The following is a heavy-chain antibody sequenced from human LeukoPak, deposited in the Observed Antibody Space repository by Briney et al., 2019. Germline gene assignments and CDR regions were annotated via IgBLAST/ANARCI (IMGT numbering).Heavy chain of an antibody. Sequence: PGGSLRLSCAASGFTFINYAMHWVRQAPGKGLEWVAIISYDGSHKYYADPVKGRFTTSRDNSKNTLYLQMSSLRPGDTAVYYCAKTDLWSGYGLDYWGQGTLVTVSS. V-gene: IGHV3-30*04. D-gene: IGHD3-3*01. CDR1: GFTFINYA. CDR2: ISYDGSHK. J-gene: IGHJ4*01. CDR3: AKTDLWSGYGLDY.